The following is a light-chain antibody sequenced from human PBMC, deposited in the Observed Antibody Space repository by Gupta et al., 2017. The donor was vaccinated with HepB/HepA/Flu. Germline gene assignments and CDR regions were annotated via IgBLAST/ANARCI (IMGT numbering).Light chain of an antibody. J-gene: IGKJ5*01. Sequence: EIVLKQSPATLSLSPGERATLSCRASQSVSSYLAWSQQKPGHAPRLLIYDASNRATGIPVRFSGSGCGTGFALTISIRELEHFAVYNCQRPSYGPSHRFGQGTPVEIK. CDR1: QSVSSY. CDR2: DAS. CDR3: QRPSYGPSHR. V-gene: IGKV3-11*01.